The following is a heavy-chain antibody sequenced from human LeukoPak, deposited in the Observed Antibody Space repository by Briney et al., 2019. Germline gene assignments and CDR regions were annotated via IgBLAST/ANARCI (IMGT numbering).Heavy chain of an antibody. J-gene: IGHJ4*02. Sequence: GGSLRLSCAASGFISSSYGMHWVRQAPGKGLEWVAVIWYDGSNKSCADSVKGRFTISRGNAKNTLYLQMNSLRAEDTAVYYCARASKVVVTAIPYWGQGTLVTVSS. D-gene: IGHD2-21*02. CDR3: ARASKVVVTAIPY. CDR1: GFISSSYG. CDR2: IWYDGSNK. V-gene: IGHV3-33*01.